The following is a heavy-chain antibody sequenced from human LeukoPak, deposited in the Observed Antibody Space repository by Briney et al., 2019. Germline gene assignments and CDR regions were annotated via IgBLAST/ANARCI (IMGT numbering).Heavy chain of an antibody. CDR3: ARSITMVRGVLP. Sequence: KPSETLSLTCAVYGGSFSGYYWSWIRQPPGKGLEWIGEINHSGSTNYNPSLKSRVTISVDTSKNQFSLKLSSVTAADTAVCYCARSITMVRGVLPWGQGTLVTVSS. D-gene: IGHD3-10*01. CDR1: GGSFSGYY. CDR2: INHSGST. V-gene: IGHV4-34*01. J-gene: IGHJ5*02.